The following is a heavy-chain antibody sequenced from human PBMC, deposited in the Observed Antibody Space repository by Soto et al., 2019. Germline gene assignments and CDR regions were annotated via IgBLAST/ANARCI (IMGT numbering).Heavy chain of an antibody. J-gene: IGHJ5*02. V-gene: IGHV1-69*01. CDR1: GGTFSSYA. CDR2: IIPIFGTA. D-gene: IGHD6-13*01. Sequence: QVQLVQSGAEVKKPGSSVKVSCKASGGTFSSYAISWVRQAPGQGLEWMGGIIPIFGTANYAQKFQGRVTITADEATSTAYMELSSLRSEDTAVYYCARGEAAAARKYNWFDPWGQGTLVTVSS. CDR3: ARGEAAAARKYNWFDP.